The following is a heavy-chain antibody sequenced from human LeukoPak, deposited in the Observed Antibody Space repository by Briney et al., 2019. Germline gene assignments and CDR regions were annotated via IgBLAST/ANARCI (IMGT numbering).Heavy chain of an antibody. D-gene: IGHD6-19*01. J-gene: IGHJ4*02. Sequence: GSLRLSCAATGFSFSRNYMSWVRQAPGKGLEWVANIKQDGSEKYYADSVEGRFTISRDNAKNSLYLQMNSLGAGDTAVYFCARSGVTVAATPWDWGQGSPATVSS. V-gene: IGHV3-7*05. CDR1: GFSFSRNY. CDR3: ARSGVTVAATPWD. CDR2: IKQDGSEK.